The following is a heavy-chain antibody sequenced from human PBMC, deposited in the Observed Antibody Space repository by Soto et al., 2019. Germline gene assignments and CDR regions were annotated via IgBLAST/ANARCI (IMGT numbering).Heavy chain of an antibody. CDR2: IYNTGST. D-gene: IGHD4-17*01. J-gene: IGHJ4*02. CDR1: GGSISTGGYY. V-gene: IGHV4-31*03. Sequence: QVQLQESGPGLVKPSQTLSLTCTVSGGSISTGGYYWSWIRQHPGKGLDWIGYIYNTGSTYYNPSLKSRVAISIDTSKSQFSLKLSSVTAADTAVYYCARVAAGGDLFDHWGQGTLVTVSS. CDR3: ARVAAGGDLFDH.